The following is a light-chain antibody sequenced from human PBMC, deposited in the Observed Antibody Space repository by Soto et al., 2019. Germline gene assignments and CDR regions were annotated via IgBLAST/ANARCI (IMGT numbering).Light chain of an antibody. V-gene: IGLV2-23*01. CDR1: SSDGGSYNL. CDR3: CSYAGSTTYVL. J-gene: IGLJ2*01. Sequence: QSALTQPASVSGSPGQSITISCTGTSSDGGSYNLVSWYQHHPGKAPKLIIYEGSTRPSGVSNRFSGSKSGNTASLTISRLQTEDEADYYCCSYAGSTTYVLFGGGTKLTVL. CDR2: EGS.